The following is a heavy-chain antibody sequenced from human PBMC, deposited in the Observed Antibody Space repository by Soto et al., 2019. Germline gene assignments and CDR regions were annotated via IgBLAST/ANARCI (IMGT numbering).Heavy chain of an antibody. CDR2: IYYSGST. J-gene: IGHJ5*02. Sequence: SETMSLTSSVSGGYISSSSYFWGWIRQPPGKGLEWIGSIYYSGSTYYNPSLKSRVTVSVDTSKNQFSLKLSSVTAADTAVYYCARHPSDFWFDPWGQGTLVTVSS. V-gene: IGHV4-39*01. CDR3: ARHPSDFWFDP. CDR1: GGYISSSSYF. D-gene: IGHD2-21*02.